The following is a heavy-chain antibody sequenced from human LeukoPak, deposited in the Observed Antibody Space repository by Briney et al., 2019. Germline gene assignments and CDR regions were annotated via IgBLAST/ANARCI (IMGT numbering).Heavy chain of an antibody. V-gene: IGHV4-34*01. CDR2: INHSGST. CDR1: GGSFSGYY. CDR3: ARWEGAY. Sequence: PSETLSLTCAVYGGSFSGYYWSWIRQPPGKGLEWIGEINHSGSTNYNPSLKSQVTISVDTSKNQFSLKLSSVTAVDTAVYYCARWEGAYWGQGTLVTVSS. D-gene: IGHD1-26*01. J-gene: IGHJ4*02.